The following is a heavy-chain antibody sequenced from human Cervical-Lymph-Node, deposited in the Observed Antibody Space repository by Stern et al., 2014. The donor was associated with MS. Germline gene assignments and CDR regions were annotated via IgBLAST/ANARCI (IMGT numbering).Heavy chain of an antibody. CDR1: GCSISSGGYY. J-gene: IGHJ4*02. CDR2: IYYRERN. V-gene: IGHV4-31*01. Sequence: QVPLVESGPGLVKPSQTLSLTCTVSGCSISSGGYYWSWIRQPPGKGLEWIAYIYYRERNYYNPYLKNLVTITADQSKNQVFLKLSSVTAADTAVYYCGAGYSSGWALDYWGQGTLVTVSS. CDR3: GAGYSSGWALDY. D-gene: IGHD6-19*01.